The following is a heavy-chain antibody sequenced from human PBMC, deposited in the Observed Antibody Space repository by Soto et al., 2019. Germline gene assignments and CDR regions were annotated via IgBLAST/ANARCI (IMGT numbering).Heavy chain of an antibody. CDR3: TRKGRYYDSSGYYN. J-gene: IGHJ4*02. CDR2: IRSKANSYAT. D-gene: IGHD3-22*01. Sequence: GGSLRLSCAASGFTFSGSAMHWVRQASGKGLEWVGRIRSKANSYATAYAASVKGRFTITSEDSKNTAYLQMNSLKTEDTAVYYCTRKGRYYDSSGYYNWGQGTLVTVSS. V-gene: IGHV3-73*01. CDR1: GFTFSGSA.